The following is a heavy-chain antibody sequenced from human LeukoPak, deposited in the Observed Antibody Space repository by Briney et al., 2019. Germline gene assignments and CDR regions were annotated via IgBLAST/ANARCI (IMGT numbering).Heavy chain of an antibody. Sequence: PGGSLRLSCAASGFIFSSYTMNWVRQAPGKGLEWVSSISSSGSYIYYADSVKGRFTISRDNAKNSLYLQMNSLRAEDTALYYCARVLRYFDWLLPNFDYWGQGTMVTVSS. V-gene: IGHV3-21*04. CDR1: GFIFSSYT. CDR2: ISSSGSYI. J-gene: IGHJ4*02. D-gene: IGHD3-9*01. CDR3: ARVLRYFDWLLPNFDY.